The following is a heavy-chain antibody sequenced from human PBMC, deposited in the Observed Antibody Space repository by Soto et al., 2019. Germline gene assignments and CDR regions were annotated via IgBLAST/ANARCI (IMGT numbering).Heavy chain of an antibody. CDR2: IYYSGST. CDR3: ARVYYDFWSGYYTFVGGWFDP. CDR1: GGSISSSSYY. D-gene: IGHD3-3*01. V-gene: IGHV4-39*01. Sequence: PSETLSLTCTVSGGSISSSSYYWGWIRQPPGKGLEWVGSIYYSGSTCYNPSLKSRVTISVDTSKNQFSLKLSSVTAADTAVYYCARVYYDFWSGYYTFVGGWFDPWGQGTLVTVSS. J-gene: IGHJ5*02.